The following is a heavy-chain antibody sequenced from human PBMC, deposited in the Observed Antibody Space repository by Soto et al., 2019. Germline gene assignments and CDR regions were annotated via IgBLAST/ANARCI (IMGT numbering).Heavy chain of an antibody. Sequence: EVQLLESGGGLVRPGGSLRLSCAASGITSKTYAMGWVRQAPGKGLEWVSGISGNGGSTYYADSVKGRFTISRDNSKNTLYLQMNTLRVEDTAVYYCAKMPGYSSSSYSDYWGQGTLVTVSS. V-gene: IGHV3-23*01. CDR3: AKMPGYSSSSYSDY. CDR1: GITSKTYA. J-gene: IGHJ4*02. CDR2: ISGNGGST. D-gene: IGHD6-6*01.